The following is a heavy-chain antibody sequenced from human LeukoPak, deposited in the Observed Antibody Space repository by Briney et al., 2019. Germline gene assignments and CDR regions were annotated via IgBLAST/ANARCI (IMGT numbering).Heavy chain of an antibody. CDR2: INPSGGST. D-gene: IGHD3-22*01. Sequence: RASVKVSCKASGYTFTSYYMHWVRQAPGQGLEWMGIINPSGGSTSYAQKFQGRVTMTRDTSTSTVYMELSSLRSEDTAVYYCARGRDSSGYYPKNGMDVWGQGTTVTVSS. CDR3: ARGRDSSGYYPKNGMDV. CDR1: GYTFTSYY. J-gene: IGHJ6*02. V-gene: IGHV1-46*01.